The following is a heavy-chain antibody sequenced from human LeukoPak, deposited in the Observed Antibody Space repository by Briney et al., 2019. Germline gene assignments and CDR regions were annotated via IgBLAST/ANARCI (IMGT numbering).Heavy chain of an antibody. J-gene: IGHJ4*02. CDR3: ARLGTLVPEGWNYFDY. CDR2: LYYGGNS. Sequence: PSETLSLTCTVSGGSISSSNSYRGWIRQPPGKGLEWIGSLYYGGNSYYNPSLKSRVTISADTPKNQFSLKLSSVTAADTAVYYCARLGTLVPEGWNYFDYWGQGTLVTVSS. CDR1: GGSISSSNSY. D-gene: IGHD2-15*01. V-gene: IGHV4-39*01.